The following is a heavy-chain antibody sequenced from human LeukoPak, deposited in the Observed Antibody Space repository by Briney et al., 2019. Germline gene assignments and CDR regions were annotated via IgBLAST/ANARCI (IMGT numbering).Heavy chain of an antibody. CDR3: AREAREGYYYDSSGYYYFDY. J-gene: IGHJ4*02. CDR1: GGSISSGGYY. D-gene: IGHD3-22*01. CDR2: IYYSGST. Sequence: PSETLSLTCTVSGGSISSGGYYWSWIRQHPGKGLEWIGYIYYSGSTYYNPSLKSRVTISVDTSKKQFSLKLSSVTAADPAVYYCAREAREGYYYDSSGYYYFDYWGQGTLVTVSS. V-gene: IGHV4-31*03.